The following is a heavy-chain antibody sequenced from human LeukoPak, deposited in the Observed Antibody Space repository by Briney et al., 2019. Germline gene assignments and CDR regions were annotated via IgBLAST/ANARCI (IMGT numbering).Heavy chain of an antibody. CDR1: GYTFTSYD. Sequence: GASVKVSCKASGYTFTSYDINWVRQATGQGLEWMGWMNPNGGNTGYAQKFQGRVTITRNTSISTAYMELSSLRSEDTAVYYCARRKDSGYYTWGDAFDIWGQGTMVTVSS. V-gene: IGHV1-8*03. CDR3: ARRKDSGYYTWGDAFDI. CDR2: MNPNGGNT. J-gene: IGHJ3*02. D-gene: IGHD3-22*01.